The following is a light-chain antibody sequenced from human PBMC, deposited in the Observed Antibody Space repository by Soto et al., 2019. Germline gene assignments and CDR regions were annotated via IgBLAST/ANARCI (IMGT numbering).Light chain of an antibody. CDR2: GAS. Sequence: VFTKSPGTLSLSPGERATLSCRARQSVSSSDLAWYQQKPGQAPRLLISGASGRATGIPDRFSASGSGTDFTLTIIRLEPEDSAVFYCHLYGASPPTFGQGTKVDIK. V-gene: IGKV3-20*01. CDR1: QSVSSSD. J-gene: IGKJ1*01. CDR3: HLYGASPPT.